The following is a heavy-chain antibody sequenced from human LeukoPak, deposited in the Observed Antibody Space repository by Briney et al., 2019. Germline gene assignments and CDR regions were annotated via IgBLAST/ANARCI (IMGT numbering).Heavy chain of an antibody. CDR2: IKDDGSGK. D-gene: IGHD6-13*01. CDR1: GFTFSSYG. J-gene: IGHJ4*02. V-gene: IGHV3-7*01. Sequence: PGGTLRLSCAASGFTFSSYGMSWVRQAPGKGLEWVANIKDDGSGKYYVDSLKGRFTIPRDNAKNSLYLQMNSLRAEDTAVYYCARVGYSSSWSPSDYWGQGALVIVSS. CDR3: ARVGYSSSWSPSDY.